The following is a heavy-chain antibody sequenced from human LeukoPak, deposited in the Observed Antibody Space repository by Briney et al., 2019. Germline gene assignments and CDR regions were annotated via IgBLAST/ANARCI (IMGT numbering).Heavy chain of an antibody. D-gene: IGHD3-10*01. CDR3: ARRYYGSGSPIAADCNWFDP. Sequence: PSETLSLTCTVSGGSISSSSYYWGWIRQPPGKGLEWIGSIYYSGSTYYNPSLKSRVTISVDTSKNQFSLKLSSVTAADTAVYYCARRYYGSGSPIAADCNWFDPWGQGTLVTVSS. CDR2: IYYSGST. V-gene: IGHV4-39*01. J-gene: IGHJ5*02. CDR1: GGSISSSSYY.